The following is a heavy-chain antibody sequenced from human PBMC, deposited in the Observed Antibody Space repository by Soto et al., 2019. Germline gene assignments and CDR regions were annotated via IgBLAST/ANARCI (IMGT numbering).Heavy chain of an antibody. Sequence: GGSLRLSCAASGFTFSSYGMHWVRQAPGKGLEWVAVISYDGSNKYYADSVKGRFTISRDNSKNTLYLQMNSLRAEDTAVYYCAKDLGCSSTSCYTGGMDVRGQGTTVTVSS. CDR1: GFTFSSYG. V-gene: IGHV3-30*18. CDR2: ISYDGSNK. J-gene: IGHJ6*02. CDR3: AKDLGCSSTSCYTGGMDV. D-gene: IGHD2-2*02.